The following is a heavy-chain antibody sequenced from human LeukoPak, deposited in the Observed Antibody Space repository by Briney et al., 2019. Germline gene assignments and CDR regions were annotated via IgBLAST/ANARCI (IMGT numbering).Heavy chain of an antibody. Sequence: PGGSLRLSCAASGFTFNSYAMGCVRQAPGEGLEWVSPISGSGGSTYYADSVKGRFTLSRDNSKNTLYLQMNSLRADDTAVYYFSRDYCYDSSGYYSYWGQGTLVTVSS. D-gene: IGHD3-22*01. CDR1: GFTFNSYA. CDR3: SRDYCYDSSGYYSY. J-gene: IGHJ4*02. V-gene: IGHV3-23*01. CDR2: ISGSGGST.